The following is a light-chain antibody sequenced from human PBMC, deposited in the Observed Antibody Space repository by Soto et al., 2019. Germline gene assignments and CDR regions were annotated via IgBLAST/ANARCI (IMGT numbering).Light chain of an antibody. CDR3: QQWNSYSWT. J-gene: IGKJ1*01. CDR1: QSPSGW. V-gene: IGKV1-5*03. CDR2: KAS. Sequence: DIQLTQSPSALSASVGDRVIITGRASQSPSGWLAWYQQKPGKAPKLLIYKASTLKSGVPSRFSGSGSGTEFTLTISSLQPDDFATYYCQQWNSYSWTFGHGTKVEI.